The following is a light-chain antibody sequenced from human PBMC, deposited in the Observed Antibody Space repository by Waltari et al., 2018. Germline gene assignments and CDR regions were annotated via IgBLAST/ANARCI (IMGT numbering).Light chain of an antibody. CDR3: AAWDDSLSAV. V-gene: IGLV1-47*01. CDR2: RNE. Sequence: QSVLTQPPSASGTPGQRVTISCSGSSSNIGSNYVYWYQQLPGTAPKLLIYRNEQRPSGVPDRFPGSKSGTSASLAISGLRSEDEADYYCAAWDDSLSAVFGGGTQLTVL. CDR1: SSNIGSNY. J-gene: IGLJ7*01.